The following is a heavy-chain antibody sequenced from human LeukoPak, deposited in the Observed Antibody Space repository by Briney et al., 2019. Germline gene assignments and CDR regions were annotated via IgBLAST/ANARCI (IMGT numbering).Heavy chain of an antibody. CDR2: IYPGDSDT. Sequence: GESLKISCKGSGYIFTSYWIGWVRQMPGKGLEWMGIIYPGDSDTRYSPSFQGQATISVDKSINTAYLQWSSLNASDTARYYCARRDDYGDYWGQGTLVTVSS. V-gene: IGHV5-51*01. CDR1: GYIFTSYW. J-gene: IGHJ4*02. CDR3: ARRDDYGDY.